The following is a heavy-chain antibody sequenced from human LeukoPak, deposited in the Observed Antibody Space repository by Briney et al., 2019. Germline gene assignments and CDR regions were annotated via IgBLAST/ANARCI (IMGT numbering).Heavy chain of an antibody. Sequence: SETLSLTCTVSGGSISSYYWSWIRQPPGKGLEWIGYIYYSGSTNYNPSPKSRVTISVDTSKNQFSLKLSSVTAADTAVYYCARHEAAAGAFDIWGQGTMVTVSS. J-gene: IGHJ3*02. V-gene: IGHV4-59*08. CDR3: ARHEAAAGAFDI. CDR1: GGSISSYY. D-gene: IGHD6-13*01. CDR2: IYYSGST.